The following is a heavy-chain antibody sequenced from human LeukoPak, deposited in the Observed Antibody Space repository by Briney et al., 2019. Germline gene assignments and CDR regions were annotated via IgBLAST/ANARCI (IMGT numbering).Heavy chain of an antibody. Sequence: GGSLRLSCAASGFTFSSYATHWVSQAPGKGLEGVAVISYDGSNKYYADSVKGRFTISRDNSKNTLYLQMNSLRAEDTAVYYCARGAVAGTWPGAFDIWGQGTMVSVSS. D-gene: IGHD6-19*01. CDR2: ISYDGSNK. J-gene: IGHJ3*02. CDR3: ARGAVAGTWPGAFDI. CDR1: GFTFSSYA. V-gene: IGHV3-30-3*01.